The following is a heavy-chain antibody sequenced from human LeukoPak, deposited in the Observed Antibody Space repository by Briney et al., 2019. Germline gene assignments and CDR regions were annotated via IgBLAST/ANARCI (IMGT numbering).Heavy chain of an antibody. V-gene: IGHV4-59*01. J-gene: IGHJ4*02. CDR1: GGSISSYY. D-gene: IGHD6-13*01. CDR2: ISYSGTT. CDR3: GRDRGNYFDY. Sequence: SETLSLTCTVSGGSISSYYWSWIRQPPGKGLEWIGYISYSGTTNYNPSLKSRVTISVAPSKNQFSLKLRSVTAPDTAVYYCGRDRGNYFDYWGQGTLVTVSS.